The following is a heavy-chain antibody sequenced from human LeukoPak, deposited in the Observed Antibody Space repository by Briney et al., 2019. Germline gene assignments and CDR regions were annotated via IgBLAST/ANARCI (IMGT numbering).Heavy chain of an antibody. V-gene: IGHV1-2*02. CDR1: GYTFTSYG. CDR2: INPNSGGT. CDR3: ARGYCSGGSCWDFDY. D-gene: IGHD2-15*01. Sequence: ASVKVSCKASGYTFTSYGISWVRQAPGQGLEWMGWINPNSGGTNYAQKSQGRVTMTRDTSISTAYMELSRLRSDDTAVYYCARGYCSGGSCWDFDYWGQGTLVTVSS. J-gene: IGHJ4*02.